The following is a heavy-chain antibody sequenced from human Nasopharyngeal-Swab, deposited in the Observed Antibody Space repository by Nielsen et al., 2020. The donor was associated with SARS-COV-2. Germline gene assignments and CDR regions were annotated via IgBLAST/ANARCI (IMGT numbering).Heavy chain of an antibody. V-gene: IGHV3-53*01. CDR1: GFTVSSNY. J-gene: IGHJ4*02. Sequence: GESLKIFCAASGFTVSSNYMSWVRQAPGKGLEWVSVIYSGGSTYYADSVKGRFTISRDNSKNTLYLQMNSLRAEDTAVYYCARAIFAYQLLIDGYYFDYWGQGTLVTVSS. CDR3: ARAIFAYQLLIDGYYFDY. D-gene: IGHD2-2*01. CDR2: IYSGGST.